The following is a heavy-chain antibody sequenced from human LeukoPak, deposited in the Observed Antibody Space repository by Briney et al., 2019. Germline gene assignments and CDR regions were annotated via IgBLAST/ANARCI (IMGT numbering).Heavy chain of an antibody. Sequence: GGSLRLSYVASGFTFSRYWMHWVRQAPGKGLVWVSRINSDGSTTIYADSVKGRFTISRDNAKNTLYLQMNSLRAEDTAVYFCASGPTGFAWGQGTLVTVSS. V-gene: IGHV3-74*01. CDR2: INSDGSTT. CDR3: ASGPTGFA. CDR1: GFTFSRYW. D-gene: IGHD1-14*01. J-gene: IGHJ5*02.